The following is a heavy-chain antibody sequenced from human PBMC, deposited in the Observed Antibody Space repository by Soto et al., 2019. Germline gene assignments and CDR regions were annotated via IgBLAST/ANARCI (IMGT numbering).Heavy chain of an antibody. CDR3: ARADSGRLARRGDYYYALDV. Sequence: EVQLVESGGGLVQPGGSLRLTCTASGFTFSNYDMHWVRQASGKGLEWVSALGAARDPYYLDSVKGRFTISREHAKHSLYLKMNSVTVGDTAVYYCARADSGRLARRGDYYYALDVWGQGTTVTVSS. CDR1: GFTFSNYD. V-gene: IGHV3-13*05. CDR2: LGAARDP. J-gene: IGHJ6*02.